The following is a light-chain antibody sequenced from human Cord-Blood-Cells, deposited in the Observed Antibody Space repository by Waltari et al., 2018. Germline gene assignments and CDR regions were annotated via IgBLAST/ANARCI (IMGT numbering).Light chain of an antibody. CDR1: QGISSY. V-gene: IGKV1-39*01. J-gene: IGKJ2*01. CDR2: AAS. Sequence: DIQMTQSPSSLSASVGDRVTITCRASQGISSYLNWYQQKPGKAPKLLIYAASSLQSGVPSKFSGSGSGTDFTLTIRSLQPEDFATYYCQQSYSTPYTFGQGTKLEIK. CDR3: QQSYSTPYT.